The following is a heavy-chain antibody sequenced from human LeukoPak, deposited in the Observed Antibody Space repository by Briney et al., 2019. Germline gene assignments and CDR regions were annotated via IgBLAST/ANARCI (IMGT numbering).Heavy chain of an antibody. CDR2: ISSSSSYI. Sequence: GGSLRLSCAASGFTFSSYSMNWVRQAPGKGLEWVSSISSSSSYIYYADSAKGRFTISRDNAKNSLYLQMNSLRAEDTAVYYCARDSHLWFGIEDYWGQGTLVTVSS. CDR3: ARDSHLWFGIEDY. V-gene: IGHV3-21*01. J-gene: IGHJ4*02. D-gene: IGHD3-10*01. CDR1: GFTFSSYS.